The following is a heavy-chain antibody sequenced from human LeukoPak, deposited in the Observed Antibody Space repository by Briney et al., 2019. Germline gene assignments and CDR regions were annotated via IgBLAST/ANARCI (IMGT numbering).Heavy chain of an antibody. Sequence: SETLSLTCTVSGGSISGYYWSWIRQSPRKGLEWIGYINARGTTNYNPSLKSRVSVSIDTSKKQFSLKLSSVTAADTAVYYWATWGPVTAPATYYFDHWGHGILVTVSS. J-gene: IGHJ4*01. CDR1: GGSISGYY. D-gene: IGHD3-16*01. V-gene: IGHV4-4*09. CDR2: INARGTT. CDR3: ATWGPVTAPATYYFDH.